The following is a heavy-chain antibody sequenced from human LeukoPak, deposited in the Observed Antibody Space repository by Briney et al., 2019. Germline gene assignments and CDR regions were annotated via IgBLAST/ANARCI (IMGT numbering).Heavy chain of an antibody. CDR1: GFTFSDSA. D-gene: IGHD1-26*01. Sequence: QSGGSLRLSCAASGFTFSDSAIHWVRQASGKGLEWVGRIRSKPQSYATAYDESLKGRFTISRDDSKNTAYLQMSSLKIEDTAVYYCTRVGPSTVVDYWGQGTLVTVSS. CDR3: TRVGPSTVVDY. V-gene: IGHV3-73*01. J-gene: IGHJ4*02. CDR2: IRSKPQSYAT.